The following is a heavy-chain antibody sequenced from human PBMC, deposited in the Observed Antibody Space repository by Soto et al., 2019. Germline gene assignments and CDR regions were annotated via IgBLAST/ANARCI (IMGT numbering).Heavy chain of an antibody. V-gene: IGHV5-10-1*01. CDR1: GYSYTSYW. D-gene: IGHD4-4*01. CDR3: ARQYSNYEVLDFDY. J-gene: IGHJ4*02. Sequence: GASLKISCKGSGYSYTSYWISWVRQMPGKGLEWMGRIDPSDSYTNYSPSFQGHVTISADKSISTAYLQWSSLKASDTAMYYCARQYSNYEVLDFDYWGQGTLVTVS. CDR2: IDPSDSYT.